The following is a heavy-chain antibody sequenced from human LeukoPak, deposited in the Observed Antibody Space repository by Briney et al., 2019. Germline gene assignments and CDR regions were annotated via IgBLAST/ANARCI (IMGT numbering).Heavy chain of an antibody. V-gene: IGHV3-21*01. CDR3: ARMYYYDSSGYGDYFDY. CDR2: ISSSSSYI. D-gene: IGHD3-22*01. J-gene: IGHJ4*02. CDR1: GFTFSSYS. Sequence: PGGSLRLSCAASGFTFSSYSMNWVRQAPGKGLEWDSSISSSSSYIYYADSVKGRFTISRDNAKNSLYLQMNSLRAEDTAMYYCARMYYYDSSGYGDYFDYWGQGTLVTASS.